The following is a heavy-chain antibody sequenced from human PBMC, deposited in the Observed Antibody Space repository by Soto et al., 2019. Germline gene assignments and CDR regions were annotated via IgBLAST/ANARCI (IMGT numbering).Heavy chain of an antibody. CDR3: ARGQWGAFDL. D-gene: IGHD1-26*01. CDR2: IHSDGSST. Sequence: DVQLVESGGGSVQPGGSLSLSCAATGLTFSYYCMHWVRQAPGKGLVWVSRIHSDGSSTTDADSVKGRFTISRDNAKNMLYLQMSRRSAEATAVYYCARGQWGAFDLWGQGTMVTVAS. CDR1: GLTFSYYC. V-gene: IGHV3-74*01. J-gene: IGHJ3*01.